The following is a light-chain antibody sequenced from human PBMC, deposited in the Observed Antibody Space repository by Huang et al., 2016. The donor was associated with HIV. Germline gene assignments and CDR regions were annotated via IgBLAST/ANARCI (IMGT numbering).Light chain of an antibody. V-gene: IGKV3-20*01. CDR2: AAS. CDR1: QSVSSNY. CDR3: QQYGSSPLT. J-gene: IGKJ4*01. Sequence: EIVLTQSPGTLSLSPGESATLSCRASQSVSSNYLAWYQEKSGQAPRLLIYAASNRATGIPDRFSGSGSGTDFTLAISRLEPEDFAVYYCQQYGSSPLTFGGGTKVEIK.